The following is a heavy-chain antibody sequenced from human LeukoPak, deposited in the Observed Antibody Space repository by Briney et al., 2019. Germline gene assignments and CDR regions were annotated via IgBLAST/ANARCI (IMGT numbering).Heavy chain of an antibody. CDR3: ARRVAAAGTTWDAFDI. J-gene: IGHJ3*02. Sequence: PGESLKISCKGSGYSFTSYWIGWVRQMPGKGLEWMGIIYPGDSDTRYSPSFQGQVTISADKSISTAYLQWGSLKASDTAMYYCARRVAAAGTTWDAFDIWGQGAMVTVSS. D-gene: IGHD6-13*01. CDR2: IYPGDSDT. V-gene: IGHV5-51*01. CDR1: GYSFTSYW.